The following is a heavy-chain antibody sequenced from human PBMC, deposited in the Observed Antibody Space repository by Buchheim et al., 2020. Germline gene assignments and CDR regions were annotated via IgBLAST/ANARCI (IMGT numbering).Heavy chain of an antibody. V-gene: IGHV1-69*04. J-gene: IGHJ2*01. D-gene: IGHD6-13*01. CDR3: ARNVLGQQLVSYWYFDL. CDR1: GGTFSSYV. CDR2: IIPILGIA. Sequence: QVQLVQSGAEVKKPGSSVKVSCKASGGTFSSYVISWVRQAPGQGLEWMGRIIPILGIANYAQKFQGRVMISADKSTSTAYMELSSLRAEDTAVYYCARNVLGQQLVSYWYFDLWGRGTL.